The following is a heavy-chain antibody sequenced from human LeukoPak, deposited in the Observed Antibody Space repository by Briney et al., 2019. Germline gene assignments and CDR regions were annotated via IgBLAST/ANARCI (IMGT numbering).Heavy chain of an antibody. CDR1: GCTFSSYA. CDR2: ISYDGSNK. D-gene: IGHD1-20*01. V-gene: IGHV3-30-3*01. Sequence: PGGSLRLSCAASGCTFSSYAMHWVRQAPGKGLEWVAVISYDGSNKYYADSVKGRFTISRDNSKNTLYLQMNSLRAEDTAVYYCASTRMGGITGSEDYWGQGTLVTVSS. J-gene: IGHJ4*02. CDR3: ASTRMGGITGSEDY.